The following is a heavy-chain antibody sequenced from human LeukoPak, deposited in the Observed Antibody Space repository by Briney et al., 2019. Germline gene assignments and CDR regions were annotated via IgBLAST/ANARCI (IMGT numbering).Heavy chain of an antibody. J-gene: IGHJ2*01. CDR2: IYYSGST. CDR3: ARSKVGVNYGYFDL. Sequence: SGTLSLTCTVSGGSISSYYWSWIRQPPGKGLEWIGYIYYSGSTNYNPSLKSRVTISVDTSKNQFSLKLSSVTAADTAVYYCARSKVGVNYGYFDLWGRGTLVTVSS. CDR1: GGSISSYY. V-gene: IGHV4-59*01. D-gene: IGHD3-10*01.